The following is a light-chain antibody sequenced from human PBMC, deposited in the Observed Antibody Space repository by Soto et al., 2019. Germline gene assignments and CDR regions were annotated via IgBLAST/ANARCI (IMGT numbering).Light chain of an antibody. CDR1: QSIHTS. J-gene: IGKJ5*01. Sequence: SQSPATLSLSPGERATLSCRASQSIHTSLAWYQQKSGKPPRLVIYDASTRATGTPARFSGSGSGTKFTLSISSLQSEDFAVYYCQQYNIWPITFGQGTRLEIK. CDR2: DAS. CDR3: QQYNIWPIT. V-gene: IGKV3D-15*01.